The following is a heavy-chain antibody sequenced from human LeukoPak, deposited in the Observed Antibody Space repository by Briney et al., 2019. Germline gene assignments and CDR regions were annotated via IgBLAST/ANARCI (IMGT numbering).Heavy chain of an antibody. CDR1: GFTFNTHA. V-gene: IGHV3-23*01. D-gene: IGHD5-18*01. CDR2: INGNGAST. Sequence: GGSLRLSCAASGFTFNTHAMSWVRQAPGKGLEWVSGINGNGASTYYSDSVKGRFTISRDNSKNTLYLQMRSLRAEDTAVYYCARDQGYSYYYLDYWGQGTLFTVSS. J-gene: IGHJ4*02. CDR3: ARDQGYSYYYLDY.